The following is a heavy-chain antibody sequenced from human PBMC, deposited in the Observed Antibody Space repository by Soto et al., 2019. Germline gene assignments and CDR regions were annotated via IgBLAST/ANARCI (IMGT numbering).Heavy chain of an antibody. CDR2: INPSGGST. CDR1: GYTFTSYY. CDR3: ASGYCSGGSCYSGDYYFDY. V-gene: IGHV1-46*03. Sequence: QVQLVQSGAEVKKPGASVKVSCTASGYTFTSYYMHWVRQAPGQGLEWMGIINPSGGSTSYAQKFQGRVTMTRDTAASTVYMELSSLRSEDTAVYYCASGYCSGGSCYSGDYYFDYWGQGTLVTVSS. J-gene: IGHJ4*02. D-gene: IGHD2-15*01.